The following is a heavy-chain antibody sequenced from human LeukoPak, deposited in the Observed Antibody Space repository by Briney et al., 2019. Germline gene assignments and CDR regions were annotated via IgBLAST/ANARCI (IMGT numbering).Heavy chain of an antibody. CDR2: FDPEDGET. CDR1: GYTLTELS. Sequence: ASVKVSCKVSGYTLTELSMHWVRQAPGKGLEWMGGFDPEDGETIYAQKFQGRVTMTEDTSTDTAYMELSGLRSEDTAVYYCAISTTTVTVFDYWGQGTLVTVSX. V-gene: IGHV1-24*01. CDR3: AISTTTVTVFDY. D-gene: IGHD4-17*01. J-gene: IGHJ4*02.